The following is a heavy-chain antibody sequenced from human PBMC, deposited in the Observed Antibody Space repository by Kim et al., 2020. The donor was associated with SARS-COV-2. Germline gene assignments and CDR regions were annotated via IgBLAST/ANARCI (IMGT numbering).Heavy chain of an antibody. CDR1: GYKFNTYA. D-gene: IGHD2-2*01. J-gene: IGHJ4*02. CDR3: ARDAWVDCGRTSCFDY. V-gene: IGHV7-4-1*02. CDR2: INTQTWSP. Sequence: ASVKVSCKASGYKFNTYALNWLRQAPVQGLEWVGWINTQTWSPTYARAFTGRFVFSLDTSVTTAYLQIINLEAADSAVYYCARDAWVDCGRTSCFDYWGQGSLVTVSS.